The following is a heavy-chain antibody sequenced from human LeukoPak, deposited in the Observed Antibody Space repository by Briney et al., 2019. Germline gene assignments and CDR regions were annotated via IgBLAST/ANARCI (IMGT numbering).Heavy chain of an antibody. V-gene: IGHV3-23*01. J-gene: IGHJ4*02. CDR1: GFTFSSYA. CDR3: AKDPLVRYYYDSSGYYSHFDY. CDR2: ISGSGGST. D-gene: IGHD3-22*01. Sequence: GGSLRLSCAASGFTFSSYAMSWVRQAPGKGLEWVSAISGSGGSTYYADSVKGRFTISRDNSKNTLYLQMNSLRAEDTAVYYCAKDPLVRYYYDSSGYYSHFDYWGQGTLVTVSS.